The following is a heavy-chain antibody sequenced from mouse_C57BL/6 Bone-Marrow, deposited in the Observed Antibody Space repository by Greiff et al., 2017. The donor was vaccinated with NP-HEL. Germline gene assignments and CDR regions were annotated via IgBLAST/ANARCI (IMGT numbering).Heavy chain of an antibody. CDR2: IYPSDSET. CDR1: GYTFTSYW. CDR3: ARYGNYVYAMDY. D-gene: IGHD2-1*01. Sequence: VQLQQPGAELVRPGSSVKLSCKASGYTFTSYWMDWVKQRPGQGLEWIGNIYPSDSETHYNQKFKDKATLTVDKSSSTSYMQLSSLTSEDSAVYYCARYGNYVYAMDYWGQGTSVTVSS. V-gene: IGHV1-61*01. J-gene: IGHJ4*01.